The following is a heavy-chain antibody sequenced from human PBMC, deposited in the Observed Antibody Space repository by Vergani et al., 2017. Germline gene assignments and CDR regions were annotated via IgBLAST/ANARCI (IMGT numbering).Heavy chain of an antibody. CDR1: GYSFTSYW. Sequence: EVQLVQSGAEVKKPGESLRISCKGSGYSFTSYWISWVRQMPWKGLEWMGRIDPSDSYTNYSPSFQGHVTISADKSISTAYLQWSSLKASDTAMYYCARVGWSYYDSSGYYYAPGGWFDPWGQGTLVTVSS. D-gene: IGHD3-22*01. J-gene: IGHJ5*02. CDR2: IDPSDSYT. V-gene: IGHV5-10-1*03. CDR3: ARVGWSYYDSSGYYYAPGGWFDP.